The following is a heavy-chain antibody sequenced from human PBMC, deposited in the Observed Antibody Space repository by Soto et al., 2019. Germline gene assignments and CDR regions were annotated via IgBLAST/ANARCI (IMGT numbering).Heavy chain of an antibody. J-gene: IGHJ6*02. CDR3: APQGVYYYYGMDV. CDR2: INSDGSST. V-gene: IGHV3-74*01. D-gene: IGHD3-10*01. CDR1: GFTFSSYW. Sequence: GGSLILSCAASGFTFSSYWMHWVRQAPGKGLVWVSRINSDGSSTSYADSVKGRFTISRDNAKNTLYLQMNSLRAEDTAVYYCAPQGVYYYYGMDVWGQGTTVTVSS.